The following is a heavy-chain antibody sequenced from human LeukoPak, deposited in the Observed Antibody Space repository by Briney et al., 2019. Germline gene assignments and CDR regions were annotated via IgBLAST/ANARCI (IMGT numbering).Heavy chain of an antibody. Sequence: SVRVSCKTSGYTFTDYYLHWVQQAPGHGLEWMGRIDPNSGGTNYAQKFQVRVTVTRDTSISTVYMELSGLRSDDTAVYYCARVPGPYTTSRFDYWGQGTLVTVSS. D-gene: IGHD6-13*01. CDR3: ARVPGPYTTSRFDY. J-gene: IGHJ4*02. CDR2: IDPNSGGT. CDR1: GYTFTDYY. V-gene: IGHV1-2*02.